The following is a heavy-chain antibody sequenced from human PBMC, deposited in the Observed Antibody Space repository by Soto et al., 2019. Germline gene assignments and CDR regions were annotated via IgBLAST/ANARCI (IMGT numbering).Heavy chain of an antibody. D-gene: IGHD5-12*01. V-gene: IGHV3-11*01. J-gene: IGHJ5*02. CDR3: ARAVDWVARNHNWFDP. Sequence: QVQLVESGGGLVQPGGSLRLSCAASGFTFSDYYMSWIRQAPGKGLEWVSYISSSGSTIYYADSVKGRFTISRDNAKNSLYLQMNSLRAEDTAVYYCARAVDWVARNHNWFDPWGQGTLVTVSS. CDR2: ISSSGSTI. CDR1: GFTFSDYY.